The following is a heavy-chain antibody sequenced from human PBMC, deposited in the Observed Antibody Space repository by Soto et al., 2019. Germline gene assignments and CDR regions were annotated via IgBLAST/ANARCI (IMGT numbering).Heavy chain of an antibody. Sequence: EVQLVEAGGDLVQPGGSLRLSCVGSGFTFSTFWMTWVREAPGKGLEWVANIKQDGSEELYADSVKGRFTISRDNAKNSLFLQMTSLRAEDTAMYYCSGSSGWRNDYWGQGTLVTVSS. D-gene: IGHD6-19*01. CDR2: IKQDGSEE. CDR1: GFTFSTFW. J-gene: IGHJ4*02. V-gene: IGHV3-7*01. CDR3: SGSSGWRNDY.